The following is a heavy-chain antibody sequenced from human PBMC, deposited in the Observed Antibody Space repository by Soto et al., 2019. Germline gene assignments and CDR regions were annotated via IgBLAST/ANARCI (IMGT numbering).Heavy chain of an antibody. J-gene: IGHJ4*02. CDR2: IYIGGST. CDR1: GFPVSRNY. Sequence: VGSLRLSGAASGFPVSRNYMSWARQSPGKGLEWVSLIYIGGSTYYADSVKGRFTISRDNSKNTLYLQMTRLRAADKAVYYGARAWTCCAPFDYWGQGTLVTVSS. V-gene: IGHV3-53*05. CDR3: ARAWTCCAPFDY. D-gene: IGHD2-2*01.